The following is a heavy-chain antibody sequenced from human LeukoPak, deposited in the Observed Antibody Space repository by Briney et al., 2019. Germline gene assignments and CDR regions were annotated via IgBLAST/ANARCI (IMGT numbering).Heavy chain of an antibody. D-gene: IGHD1-7*01. CDR1: GGFISTSSHY. J-gene: IGHJ4*02. Sequence: SETLSLTCTVSGGFISTSSHYWGWIRQPPGKGLEWIGGIYDSGSTYSNPSLKSRLTTSVDTSKNQFSLKLSSVTAADTAVYYCARLLMTGTSRGFFDYWGQGHPVTVSS. CDR3: ARLLMTGTSRGFFDY. CDR2: IYDSGST. V-gene: IGHV4-39*01.